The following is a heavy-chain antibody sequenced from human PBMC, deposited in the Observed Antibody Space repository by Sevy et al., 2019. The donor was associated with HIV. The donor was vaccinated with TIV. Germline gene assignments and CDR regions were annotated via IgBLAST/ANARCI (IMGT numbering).Heavy chain of an antibody. CDR3: ERDGNYYDSSGYLVFVYYYYGMDV. V-gene: IGHV3-48*01. Sequence: GGSLRLSCAASGFTFSSYSMNWVRQAPGKGLEWVSYISSSSSTIYYADSVKGRFTISRDNAKNSLYLQMNSLRAEDTAVYYCERDGNYYDSSGYLVFVYYYYGMDVWGQGTTVTVSS. J-gene: IGHJ6*02. CDR1: GFTFSSYS. CDR2: ISSSSSTI. D-gene: IGHD3-22*01.